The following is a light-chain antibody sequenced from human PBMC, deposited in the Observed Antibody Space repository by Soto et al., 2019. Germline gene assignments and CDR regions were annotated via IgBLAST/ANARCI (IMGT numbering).Light chain of an antibody. J-gene: IGKJ1*01. CDR1: QSISSW. Sequence: DIQMTQSPSTLSASVGDRVTITCRASQSISSWLAWYQQKPGKAPKLLIYDASSLESGVPSRFSGSGSGTEFTLTISSLQPDYFATYYCQQYNSYWTCGQGTKVDIK. CDR3: QQYNSYWT. CDR2: DAS. V-gene: IGKV1-5*01.